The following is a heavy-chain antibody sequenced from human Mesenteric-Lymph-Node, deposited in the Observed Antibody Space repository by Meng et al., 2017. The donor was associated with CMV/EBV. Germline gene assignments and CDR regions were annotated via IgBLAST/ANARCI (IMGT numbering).Heavy chain of an antibody. Sequence: SGNPFTTYAIPWVRQAPGQRLEWMGWITAGNGYTNDSQKLQGRVTITRDTSARTAYMELSSLRSEDTAVYYCASLDMVRGSIGWFDSWGQGTLVTVSS. CDR1: GNPFTTYA. CDR2: ITAGNGYT. CDR3: ASLDMVRGSIGWFDS. J-gene: IGHJ5*01. V-gene: IGHV1-3*01. D-gene: IGHD3-10*01.